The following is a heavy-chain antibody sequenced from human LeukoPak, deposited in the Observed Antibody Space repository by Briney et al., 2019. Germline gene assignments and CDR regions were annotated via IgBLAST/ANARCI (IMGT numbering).Heavy chain of an antibody. Sequence: ASVKVSCKTSGYTLTDYYIHWVRQAPGQGLEWMGRLNPNSGGTNYAQKFQGRVTMTRDTSTDTAYIQLSSLRSTDTAVYYCARALGVGFGQNAYYFDHWAQGTLVTVSS. D-gene: IGHD1-26*01. CDR2: LNPNSGGT. CDR1: GYTLTDYY. J-gene: IGHJ4*02. V-gene: IGHV1-2*06. CDR3: ARALGVGFGQNAYYFDH.